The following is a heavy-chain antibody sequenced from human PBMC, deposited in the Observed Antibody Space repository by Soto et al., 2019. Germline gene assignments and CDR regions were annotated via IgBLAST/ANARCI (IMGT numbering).Heavy chain of an antibody. CDR3: AKEIGIAVAGTWTYST. CDR1: GFTFSSYA. D-gene: IGHD6-19*01. V-gene: IGHV3-23*01. Sequence: EVQLLESGGGLVQPGGSLRLSCAASGFTFSSYAMSWVRQAPGKGLEWVSAISGSDGSTYYADSVKGRFTISRDNSKNTLYLQMNSLRAEDTAVYYCAKEIGIAVAGTWTYSTWGQGTLVTVSS. J-gene: IGHJ5*02. CDR2: ISGSDGST.